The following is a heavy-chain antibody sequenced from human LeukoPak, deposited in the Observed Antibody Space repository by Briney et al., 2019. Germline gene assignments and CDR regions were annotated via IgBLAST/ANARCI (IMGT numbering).Heavy chain of an antibody. CDR2: ISYDGGNK. V-gene: IGHV3-30-3*01. J-gene: IGHJ6*02. CDR1: GFTFSSYA. D-gene: IGHD2-21*01. Sequence: PGGSLRLSCAASGFTFSSYAMHWVRQAPGKGLEWVAVISYDGGNKYYADSVKGRFTISRDNSKNTLYLQMNSLRAEDTAVYYCARDCIPAYYYGMDVWGQGTTVTVSS. CDR3: ARDCIPAYYYGMDV.